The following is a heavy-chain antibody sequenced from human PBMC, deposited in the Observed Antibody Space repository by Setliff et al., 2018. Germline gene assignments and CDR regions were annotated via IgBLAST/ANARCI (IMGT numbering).Heavy chain of an antibody. CDR1: GYSISSGYY. CDR3: ARLRYYGSGSYLDY. V-gene: IGHV4-38-2*01. Sequence: TSETLSLTCAVSGYSISSGYYWGWIRQPPGKGLEWIGSIYHSGSTYYNPSLKSRVTISVDTSKNQFSLKLSSVTAADTAVYYCARLRYYGSGSYLDYWGQGTLVTVSS. D-gene: IGHD3-10*01. CDR2: IYHSGST. J-gene: IGHJ4*02.